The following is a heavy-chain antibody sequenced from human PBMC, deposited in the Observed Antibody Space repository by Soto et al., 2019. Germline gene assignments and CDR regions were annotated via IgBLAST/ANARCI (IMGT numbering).Heavy chain of an antibody. CDR3: ARATGYGSGSYLNYYYYYGMDV. D-gene: IGHD3-10*01. J-gene: IGHJ6*02. CDR2: INSDGSST. V-gene: IGHV3-74*01. CDR1: GFTFSSYW. Sequence: GGSLRLSCAASGFTFSSYWMHWVRQAPGKGLVWVSRINSDGSSTSYADSVKGRFTISRDNAKNTLYLQMNSLRAEDTAVYYCARATGYGSGSYLNYYYYYGMDVWGQGTTVTV.